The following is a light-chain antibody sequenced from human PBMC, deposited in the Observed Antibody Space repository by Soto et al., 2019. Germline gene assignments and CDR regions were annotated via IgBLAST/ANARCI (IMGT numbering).Light chain of an antibody. CDR2: AVS. CDR1: ESIGSH. CDR3: QQSYSAPQFT. Sequence: DIQMTQSPSSLSASVGARVTITCRASESIGSHLNWYQQKPGQAPKALIYAVSSLQSGVPSSFSGSGAGTYFTLTISSLQPEDFATYYCQQSYSAPQFTFGPGTKVEIK. V-gene: IGKV1-39*01. J-gene: IGKJ3*01.